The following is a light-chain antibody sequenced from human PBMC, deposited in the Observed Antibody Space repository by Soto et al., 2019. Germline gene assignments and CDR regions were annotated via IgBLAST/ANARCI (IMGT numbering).Light chain of an antibody. CDR3: GTWDSSLSAGNVV. CDR2: DNN. Sequence: QSVLTQPPSVSAAPGQTVTISCSGSNSNIGNNYVSWYQQLPGTAPKLLIYDNNKRPSGIPDRFSGSKSGTSATLGITGLQTGDEADYYCGTWDSSLSAGNVVFGGGTKLTVL. CDR1: NSNIGNNY. J-gene: IGLJ2*01. V-gene: IGLV1-51*01.